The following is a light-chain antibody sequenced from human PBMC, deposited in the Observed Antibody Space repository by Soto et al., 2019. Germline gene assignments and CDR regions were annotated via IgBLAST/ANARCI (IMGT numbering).Light chain of an antibody. Sequence: QSVLTQPASVSGSPGQSITISCTGTSSDVGGYNYVSWYQQHPGKAPKLMIYYVSHRPSGVSNRFSGSKSGNTASLTISGLQAEDEADYYCSSYTSINSYVFGTGTRSP. CDR3: SSYTSINSYV. CDR1: SSDVGGYNY. J-gene: IGLJ1*01. CDR2: YVS. V-gene: IGLV2-14*03.